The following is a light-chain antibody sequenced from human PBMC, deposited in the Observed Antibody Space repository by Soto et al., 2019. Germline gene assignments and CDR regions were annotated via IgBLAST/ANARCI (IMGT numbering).Light chain of an antibody. Sequence: DIQMPKSPSSMSAAVGDRVPITCRASQSISSYLNWYPQKPGKAPKPLIYAASSLQSGVPSRFSGSGSGTDFTLTISSLQPEDFASYFCQHSFNTPLTFGQGTKVDIK. CDR3: QHSFNTPLT. J-gene: IGKJ4*01. CDR1: QSISSY. CDR2: AAS. V-gene: IGKV1-39*01.